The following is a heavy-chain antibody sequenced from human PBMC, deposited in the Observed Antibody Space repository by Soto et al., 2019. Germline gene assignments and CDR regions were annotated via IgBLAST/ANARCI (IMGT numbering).Heavy chain of an antibody. Sequence: SETLSLTCAVSGGSISSSNWWSWVRQPPGKALEWIGEIYHSGSTNYNPSLKSRVTISVDTSKNQFSQKLSSVNAADTAVYYCARGASGYYDSSGYYSPYYFDYWGQGTLVTVSS. CDR2: IYHSGST. D-gene: IGHD3-22*01. CDR3: ARGASGYYDSSGYYSPYYFDY. V-gene: IGHV4-4*02. CDR1: GGSISSSNW. J-gene: IGHJ4*02.